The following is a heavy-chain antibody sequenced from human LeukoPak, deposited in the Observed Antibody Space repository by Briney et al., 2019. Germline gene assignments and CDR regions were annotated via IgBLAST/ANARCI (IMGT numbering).Heavy chain of an antibody. J-gene: IGHJ4*02. D-gene: IGHD4-17*01. V-gene: IGHV1-46*01. Sequence: ASVKVSCKASGYTFTSYYMHWVRQAPGQGLEWMGIINPSGGSTRYAQKFQGRVTMTRDTSISTAYMELSSLRSEDTAVYYCARTDGDLDYWGQGTLVTVSS. CDR1: GYTFTSYY. CDR2: INPSGGST. CDR3: ARTDGDLDY.